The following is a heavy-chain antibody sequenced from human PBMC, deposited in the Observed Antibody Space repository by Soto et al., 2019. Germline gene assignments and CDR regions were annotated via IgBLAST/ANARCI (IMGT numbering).Heavy chain of an antibody. V-gene: IGHV3-66*04. CDR1: GFTVISNY. CDR3: ARHGYSYGGGYFDY. D-gene: IGHD5-18*01. J-gene: IGHJ4*02. CDR2: IYSGGSA. Sequence: EVQLVESGGGLVQPGGSLRLSFAASGFTVISNYMSWVRQAPGKGLEWVSVIYSGGSAYYADSVKGRFTISRDNSKNTLYLQMNSLRAEDTAVYYCARHGYSYGGGYFDYWGQGTLVTVSS.